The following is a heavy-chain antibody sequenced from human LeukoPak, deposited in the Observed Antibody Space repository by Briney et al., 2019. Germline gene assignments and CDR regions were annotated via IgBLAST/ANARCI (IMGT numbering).Heavy chain of an antibody. J-gene: IGHJ4*02. CDR1: GFTFSSYA. CDR2: ISGSGGST. V-gene: IGHV3-23*01. CDR3: AKDYDSSGYYYFRNYFDY. D-gene: IGHD3-22*01. Sequence: GGSLRLSCAASGFTFSSYAMSWVRQAPGKGLEWVSAISGSGGSTDYADSAKGRFTISGDNSKNTLYLQMNSLRAEDTAVYYCAKDYDSSGYYYFRNYFDYWGQGTLVTVSS.